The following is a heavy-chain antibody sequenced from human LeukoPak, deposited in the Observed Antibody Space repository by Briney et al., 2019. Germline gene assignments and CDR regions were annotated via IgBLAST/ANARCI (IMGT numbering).Heavy chain of an antibody. D-gene: IGHD3-22*01. V-gene: IGHV4-4*07. CDR1: GGSISSYY. Sequence: PSETLSLTCTVSGGSISSYYWSWIRQPAGKGLEWIGRIYTSGSTNYNPSLKSRVTMSVDTSKNQFSLKLSSVTAADTAVYYCARGSDSSGYLKYYGMDVWGQGTTVTVSS. J-gene: IGHJ6*02. CDR2: IYTSGST. CDR3: ARGSDSSGYLKYYGMDV.